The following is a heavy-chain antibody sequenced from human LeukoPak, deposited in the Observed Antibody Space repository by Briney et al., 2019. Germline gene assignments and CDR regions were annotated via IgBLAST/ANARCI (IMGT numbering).Heavy chain of an antibody. Sequence: PAGRSLRLSCAASGFTFSSYGMHWVRQAPGKGLEWVAVIWYDGSNKYYADSVKGRFTISRDNSKNTLYLQMNSLRAEDTAVYYCASGNISTFDYWGQGTLVTVSS. J-gene: IGHJ4*02. CDR1: GFTFSSYG. CDR2: IWYDGSNK. D-gene: IGHD1/OR15-1a*01. V-gene: IGHV3-33*01. CDR3: ASGNISTFDY.